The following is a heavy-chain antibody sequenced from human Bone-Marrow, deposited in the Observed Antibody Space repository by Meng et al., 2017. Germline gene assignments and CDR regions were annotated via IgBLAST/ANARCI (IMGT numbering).Heavy chain of an antibody. D-gene: IGHD2-15*01. CDR3: ARDDDENCSGGSCYSFGAFDI. V-gene: IGHV3-48*04. CDR2: ISSSGSTI. Sequence: GESLKISCAASGFTFSSYSMNWVRQAPGKGLEWVSYISSSGSTIYYADSVKGRFTISRDNAKNSLYLQMNSLRAEDTAVYYCARDDDENCSGGSCYSFGAFDIWGQGTMVTVSS. J-gene: IGHJ3*02. CDR1: GFTFSSYS.